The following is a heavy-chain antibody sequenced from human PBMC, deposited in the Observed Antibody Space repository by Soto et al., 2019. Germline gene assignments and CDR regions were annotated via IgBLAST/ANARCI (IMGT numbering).Heavy chain of an antibody. J-gene: IGHJ3*02. CDR1: GNYFANSW. Sequence: GESLKISCKGSGNYFANSWIGWVRQMSGKGLERMGIIYPGDSDTRYSPSFQGQVTISADKSIITAYLQWSSLKASDTAIYYCARRRNDFNDGFDIWGQGTMVTVSS. CDR2: IYPGDSDT. V-gene: IGHV5-51*01. D-gene: IGHD2-21*02. CDR3: ARRRNDFNDGFDI.